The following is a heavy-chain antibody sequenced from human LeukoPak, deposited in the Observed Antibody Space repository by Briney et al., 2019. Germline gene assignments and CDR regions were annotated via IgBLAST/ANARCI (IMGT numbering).Heavy chain of an antibody. CDR3: ARDVHGDYGSGWFDP. D-gene: IGHD4-17*01. V-gene: IGHV1-69*05. CDR1: GGTFSSYA. Sequence: SVKVSCKASGGTFSSYAISWVRQAPGQGLEWMGRIIPIFGTANYAQKFQGRVTITTDESTRTVYLELTSLTSDDTAVYYCARDVHGDYGSGWFDPWGQGTLVSVSS. CDR2: IIPIFGTA. J-gene: IGHJ5*02.